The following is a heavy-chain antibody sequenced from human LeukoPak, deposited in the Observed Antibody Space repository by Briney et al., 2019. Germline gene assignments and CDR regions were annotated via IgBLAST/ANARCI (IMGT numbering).Heavy chain of an antibody. CDR1: GFTFSSYA. V-gene: IGHV3-23*01. CDR3: ARDRDGYSGTFDY. Sequence: PGGSLRLSCAASGFTFSSYAMSWVRQAPGKGLEWVSAISGSGGSTYYADSVKGRFTISRDNSKNTLYLQMNSLRAEDTAVYYCARDRDGYSGTFDYWGQGTLVTVSS. CDR2: ISGSGGST. D-gene: IGHD5-24*01. J-gene: IGHJ4*02.